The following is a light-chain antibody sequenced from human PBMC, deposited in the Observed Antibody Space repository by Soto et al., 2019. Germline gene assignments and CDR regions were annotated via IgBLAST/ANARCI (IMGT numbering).Light chain of an antibody. CDR2: AAS. Sequence: ELVLTQSPGTLSLSPGQRATLSCRASQSVSSSYLAWYQQKPGQAPRLLIYAASTRATGIPDRFSGSGSGTDFTLTISKLEPEDFAVYYCQQYGSSPLTFGGGTKVDIK. CDR3: QQYGSSPLT. V-gene: IGKV3-20*01. CDR1: QSVSSSY. J-gene: IGKJ4*01.